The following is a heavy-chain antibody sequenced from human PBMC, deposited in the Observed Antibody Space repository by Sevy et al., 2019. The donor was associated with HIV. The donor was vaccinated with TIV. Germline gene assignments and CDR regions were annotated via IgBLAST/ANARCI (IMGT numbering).Heavy chain of an antibody. CDR2: ISGSGGST. V-gene: IGHV3-23*01. Sequence: GGPLRLSCAASGFTFSSYAMSWVRQAPGKGLEWVSAISGSGGSTYYADSVKGRFTISRDNSKNTLYLQMNSLRAEDTAVYYCAKMVVTAFYYYYYMDVWGKGTTVTVSS. CDR3: AKMVVTAFYYYYYMDV. J-gene: IGHJ6*03. CDR1: GFTFSSYA. D-gene: IGHD2-21*02.